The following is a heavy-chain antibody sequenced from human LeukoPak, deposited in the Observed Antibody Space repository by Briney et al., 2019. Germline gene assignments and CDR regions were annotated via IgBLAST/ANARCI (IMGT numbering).Heavy chain of an antibody. CDR1: GFTFSNSW. J-gene: IGHJ4*02. Sequence: GGSLRLSCAASGFTFSNSWMNWVRQTPGKGLEWVGRIKSKTDGETTEYATPVKDRFTISRDESKATVYLQMNSLKTEDTAVYYCSTISPQRGYIYGYYFGSWGQGTLVTVSA. V-gene: IGHV3-15*01. CDR3: STISPQRGYIYGYYFGS. D-gene: IGHD5-18*01. CDR2: IKSKTDGETT.